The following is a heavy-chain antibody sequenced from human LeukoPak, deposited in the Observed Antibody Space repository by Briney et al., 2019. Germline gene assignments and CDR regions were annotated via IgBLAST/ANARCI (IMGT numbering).Heavy chain of an antibody. CDR3: ARDSTSGYYDSSKGDFDY. J-gene: IGHJ4*02. Sequence: PGGSLRLSCAASGFTFSDYYMSWIRQAPGRGLEWVSYISSSGSTIYYADSVKGRFTVSRDNAKNSLYLQMSSLSADDTAVYYCARDSTSGYYDSSKGDFDYWGQGTLVTVSS. V-gene: IGHV3-11*01. CDR2: ISSSGSTI. CDR1: GFTFSDYY. D-gene: IGHD3-22*01.